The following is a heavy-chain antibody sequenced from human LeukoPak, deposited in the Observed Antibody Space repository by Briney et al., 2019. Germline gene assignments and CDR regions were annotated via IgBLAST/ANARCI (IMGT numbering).Heavy chain of an antibody. CDR2: IYTSGST. Sequence: SETLSLTCTVSGGSISSYYWSWIRQPPGKGLEWIGYIYTSGSTNYNPSLKSRVTISVDTSKNQFSLKLSSVTAADTAVYYCASSPDTYYYDSSGYYDPYYFDYWAQGTLVTVSS. V-gene: IGHV4-4*09. CDR1: GGSISSYY. D-gene: IGHD3-22*01. J-gene: IGHJ4*02. CDR3: ASSPDTYYYDSSGYYDPYYFDY.